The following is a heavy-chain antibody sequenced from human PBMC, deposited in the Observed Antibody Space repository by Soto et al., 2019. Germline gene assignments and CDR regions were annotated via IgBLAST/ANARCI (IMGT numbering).Heavy chain of an antibody. CDR2: IWYDGSNT. J-gene: IGHJ4*02. V-gene: IGHV3-33*01. CDR3: ARDFSMVIVAPGY. D-gene: IGHD5-12*01. Sequence: GESLKISCAASGFTFSSYAMHWVRQAPGKGLEWVGFIWYDGSNTFYAESVKGRFTISRDNSKNTVYLQINALRAEDTAVYYCARDFSMVIVAPGYWGQGTLVTVSS. CDR1: GFTFSSYA.